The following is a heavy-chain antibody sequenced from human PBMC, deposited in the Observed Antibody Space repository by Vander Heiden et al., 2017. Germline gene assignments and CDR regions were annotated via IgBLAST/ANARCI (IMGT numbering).Heavy chain of an antibody. CDR3: ARDDNWNGLDY. D-gene: IGHD1-20*01. J-gene: IGHJ4*02. V-gene: IGHV3-21*01. CDR1: GFPFSNYI. Sequence: EVQRVESGGGLVNPGGSLRLSCAASGFPFSNYIMNWVRQAPGKGLEWVSSISTSSTYRYYAESVKGRFTISRDNAKNALFLQMNNVRAEDTAVYYCARDDNWNGLDYWGQGTLVTVSS. CDR2: ISTSSTYR.